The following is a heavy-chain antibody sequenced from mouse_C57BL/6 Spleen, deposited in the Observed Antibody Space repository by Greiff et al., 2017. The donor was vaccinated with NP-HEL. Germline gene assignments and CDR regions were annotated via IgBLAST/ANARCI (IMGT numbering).Heavy chain of an antibody. Sequence: VQLQQSGAELVRPGASVTLSCKASGYTFTDYEMHWVKQTPVHGLEWIGAIDPETGGTAYNQKFKGKAILTADKSSSTAYMELRSLTSEDSAVYYCSYYYGSSSWFAYWGQGTLVTVSA. J-gene: IGHJ3*01. V-gene: IGHV1-15*01. CDR3: SYYYGSSSWFAY. CDR1: GYTFTDYE. D-gene: IGHD1-1*01. CDR2: IDPETGGT.